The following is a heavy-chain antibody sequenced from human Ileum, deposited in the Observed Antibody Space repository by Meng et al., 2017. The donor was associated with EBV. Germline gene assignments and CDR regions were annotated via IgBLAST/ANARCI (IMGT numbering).Heavy chain of an antibody. CDR1: GGSISSIHW. Sequence: HVQARRPGLLKLSGPLSLTCACSGGSISSIHWWSWVRPPPGKGLEWIGEIYHSGSTNYNPSLKSRVTISVDKSKNQFSLNLSSVTAADTAVYYCARVGQWLPIDYWGQGTLVTVSS. D-gene: IGHD6-19*01. CDR2: IYHSGST. J-gene: IGHJ4*02. V-gene: IGHV4-4*02. CDR3: ARVGQWLPIDY.